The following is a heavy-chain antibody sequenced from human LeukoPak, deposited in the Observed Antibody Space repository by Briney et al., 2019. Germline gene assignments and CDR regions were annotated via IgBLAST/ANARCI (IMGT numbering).Heavy chain of an antibody. Sequence: SGPTLVKPPQPLTLTCTFSGFSLGTSGVGVGWIRQPPAKALEWLAIIYWNDDKPYFPSLKSRLTITKDTAKNQVVLTMTNMDPVDTATYYCAHARGDFWSGVYYFDYWGQGTLVTVSS. CDR2: IYWNDDK. J-gene: IGHJ4*02. V-gene: IGHV2-5*01. D-gene: IGHD3-3*01. CDR3: AHARGDFWSGVYYFDY. CDR1: GFSLGTSGVG.